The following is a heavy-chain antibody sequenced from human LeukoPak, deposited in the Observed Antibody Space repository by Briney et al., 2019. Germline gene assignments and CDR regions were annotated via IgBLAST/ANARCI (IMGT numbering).Heavy chain of an antibody. CDR1: GFTFSSYW. V-gene: IGHV3-74*01. D-gene: IGHD6-13*01. Sequence: PGGSLRLSCAASGFTFSSYWMHWVRQAPGKGLVWVSRINSDGSSTSYAESVKGRFTISRDNAKNTLYVQMNSLRAEDTGVYYCARIAPHSSSWYDGGYWGQGTLVTVSS. CDR2: INSDGSST. CDR3: ARIAPHSSSWYDGGY. J-gene: IGHJ4*02.